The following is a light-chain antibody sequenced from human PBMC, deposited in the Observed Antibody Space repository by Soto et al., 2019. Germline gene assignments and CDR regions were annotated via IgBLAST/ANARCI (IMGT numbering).Light chain of an antibody. Sequence: EMVLTQSPGTLSLSPGERATLSCRSSQSVSSSYLAWYQQKPGQAPRLLIYGASSRATGIPDRFSGSGSGTDFTLTISRLEPEDFAVYYCQQYGSPITFGQGTRLEI. J-gene: IGKJ5*01. CDR2: GAS. CDR1: QSVSSSY. V-gene: IGKV3-20*01. CDR3: QQYGSPIT.